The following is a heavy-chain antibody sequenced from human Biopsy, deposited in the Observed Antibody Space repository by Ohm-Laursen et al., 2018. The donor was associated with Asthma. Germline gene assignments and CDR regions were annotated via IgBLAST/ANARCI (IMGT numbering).Heavy chain of an antibody. Sequence: ASVKVSCNASGYTFNSAGITWVRQAPGQGLEWMGWISVYNGNTKDAQKLQDRVTMTTDTSTSTAYMELRSLRSDDTAVYFCARAVDYSHYYGIDVWGQGTTATVS. CDR1: GYTFNSAG. J-gene: IGHJ6*02. V-gene: IGHV1-18*01. CDR2: ISVYNGNT. D-gene: IGHD2-15*01. CDR3: ARAVDYSHYYGIDV.